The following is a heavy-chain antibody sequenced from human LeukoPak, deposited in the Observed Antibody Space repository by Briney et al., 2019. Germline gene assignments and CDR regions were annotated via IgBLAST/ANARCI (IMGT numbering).Heavy chain of an antibody. CDR3: ATDVYYGSGSRWFDP. CDR2: IESKPDGGTT. V-gene: IGHV3-15*04. CDR1: GFSFTNAW. Sequence: GGSLRLSCAVSGFSFTNAWMSWVRQAPGKGLEWVGRIESKPDGGTTDYAAPVKGRFVISRDDSKNTIYLQMNSLKTEDTAVYYCATDVYYGSGSRWFDPWGQGTLVTVSS. J-gene: IGHJ5*02. D-gene: IGHD3-10*01.